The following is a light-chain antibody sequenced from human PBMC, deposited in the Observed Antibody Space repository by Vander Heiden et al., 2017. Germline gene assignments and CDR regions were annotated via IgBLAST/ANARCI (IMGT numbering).Light chain of an antibody. CDR2: GNS. CDR1: SSNIGAGHD. CDR3: QSYDSSLSGCV. V-gene: IGLV1-40*01. J-gene: IGLJ3*02. Sequence: SVLTQPPSVSGAPGPRVTISCTGSSSNIGAGHDVHWYQQLPGTAPKLLIYGNSNRPSGVPDRFSGSKSGTSASLAITGLQAEDEADYYCQSYDSSLSGCVFGGGTKLTVL.